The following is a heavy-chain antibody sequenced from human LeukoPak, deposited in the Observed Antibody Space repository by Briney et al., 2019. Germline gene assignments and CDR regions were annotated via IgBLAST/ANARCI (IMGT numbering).Heavy chain of an antibody. V-gene: IGHV3-15*07. CDR2: IKSKTDGGTT. CDR3: TSEGYGDYALDY. J-gene: IGHJ4*02. Sequence: GGSLRLSCAASGLTFSNAWMNWVRQAPGKGLEWVGRIKSKTDGGTTDYAAPVKGRFTISRDDSKNTLYLQINSLKTEDTAVYYCTSEGYGDYALDYWGQGTLVTVSS. CDR1: GLTFSNAW. D-gene: IGHD4-17*01.